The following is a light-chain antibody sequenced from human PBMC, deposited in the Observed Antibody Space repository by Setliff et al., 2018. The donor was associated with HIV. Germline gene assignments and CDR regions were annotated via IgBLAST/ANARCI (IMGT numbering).Light chain of an antibody. CDR1: SGDIGGHNH. CDR2: DVT. CDR3: SSYTSRGTWV. J-gene: IGLJ3*02. V-gene: IGLV2-14*03. Sequence: QSALTQPASVSGSPGQSITISCTGTSGDIGGHNHVSWYQQHPGKAPQLMIYDVTSRPSGISNRFSGSKSGNTASLNVSGLLPEDEADYHCSSYTSRGTWVFGGGTKVTV.